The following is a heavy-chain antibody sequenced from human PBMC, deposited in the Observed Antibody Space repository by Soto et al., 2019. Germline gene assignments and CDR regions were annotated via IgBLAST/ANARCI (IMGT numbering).Heavy chain of an antibody. V-gene: IGHV5-51*01. CDR3: ARRGRGIGGYYYGMDV. CDR2: IYPGDSDT. CDR1: SISNYY. Sequence: SISNYYWGWIRPPPGKGLEWMGIIYPGDSDTRYSPSFQGQVTISADKSISTAYLQWSSLKASDTAMYYCARRGRGIGGYYYGMDVWGQGTTVTVSS. D-gene: IGHD3-16*01. J-gene: IGHJ6*02.